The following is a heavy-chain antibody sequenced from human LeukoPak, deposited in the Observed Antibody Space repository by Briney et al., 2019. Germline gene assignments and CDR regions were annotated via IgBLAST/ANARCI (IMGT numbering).Heavy chain of an antibody. J-gene: IGHJ4*02. CDR1: GGTFSSYA. V-gene: IGHV1-69*05. Sequence: SVKVSCKASGGTFSSYAISWVRQAPGQGLEWMGRIIPIFGTANYAQKFQGSVTITTDESTSTAYMELSSLRSEDTAVYYCARVSQAYSSSPHFDYWGQGTLVTVSS. D-gene: IGHD6-6*01. CDR2: IIPIFGTA. CDR3: ARVSQAYSSSPHFDY.